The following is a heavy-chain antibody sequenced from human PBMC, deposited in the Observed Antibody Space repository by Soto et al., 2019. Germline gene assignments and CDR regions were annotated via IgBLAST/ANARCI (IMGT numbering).Heavy chain of an antibody. J-gene: IGHJ2*01. Sequence: SETLSLTCAVYGGSFSGYYWSWIRQPPGKGLEWIGEINHSGSTNYNPSLKSRVTISVDTSKNQFSLKLSSVTAADTAVYYCARLTTVVSWYFDLWGRGTLVTV. CDR1: GGSFSGYY. D-gene: IGHD4-17*01. CDR3: ARLTTVVSWYFDL. V-gene: IGHV4-34*01. CDR2: INHSGST.